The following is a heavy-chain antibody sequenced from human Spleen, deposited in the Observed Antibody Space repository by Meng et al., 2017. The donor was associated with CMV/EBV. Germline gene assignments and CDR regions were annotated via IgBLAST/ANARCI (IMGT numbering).Heavy chain of an antibody. CDR1: GYTFTAHY. D-gene: IGHD7-27*01. V-gene: IGHV1-2*02. Sequence: ASVKVSCKASGYTFTAHYFHWVRQAPGQGLEWMGWIHPQRGDTNYAQQFQGRVTLTRDTSINTGYMELTRLTSDDTAVYYCARDNNWGPDYWGQGTLVTVSS. CDR3: ARDNNWGPDY. CDR2: IHPQRGDT. J-gene: IGHJ4*02.